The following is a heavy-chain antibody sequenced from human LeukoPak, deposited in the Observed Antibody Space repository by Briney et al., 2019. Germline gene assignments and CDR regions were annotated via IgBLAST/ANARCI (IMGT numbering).Heavy chain of an antibody. CDR3: ARLYYYDFGPYGMDV. V-gene: IGHV4-34*01. D-gene: IGHD3-22*01. Sequence: PSETLSLTCAVYGGSFSGYYWSWIRQPPGKGLEWIGEINHSGSTNYNPSLKSRVTISVDTSKNQFSLKLSSVTAADTAVYYCARLYYYDFGPYGMDVWGQGTTVTVSS. CDR2: INHSGST. J-gene: IGHJ6*02. CDR1: GGSFSGYY.